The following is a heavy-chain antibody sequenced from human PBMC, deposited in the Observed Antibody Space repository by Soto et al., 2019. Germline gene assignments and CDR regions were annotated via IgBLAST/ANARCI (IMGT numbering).Heavy chain of an antibody. Sequence: QVQLVQSGAEVKKPGSLVKVSCKASGGTFSSYAISWVRQAPGQGLEWMGGIIPIFGTANYAQKFQGRVTITADKSTSTAYMELSSLRSEDTAVYYCARGSGDYNWNPYYFDYWGQGTLVTVSS. V-gene: IGHV1-69*06. CDR3: ARGSGDYNWNPYYFDY. J-gene: IGHJ4*02. CDR2: IIPIFGTA. CDR1: GGTFSSYA. D-gene: IGHD1-20*01.